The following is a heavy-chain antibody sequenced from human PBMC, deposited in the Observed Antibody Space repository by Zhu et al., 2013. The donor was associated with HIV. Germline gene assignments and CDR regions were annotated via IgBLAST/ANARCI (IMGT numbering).Heavy chain of an antibody. CDR3: ARVMEWGDYGDYSGVAFDI. Sequence: QVQLVQSGAEVKKPGSSVKVSCKASGGTFSSYAISWVRQAPGQGLEWMGGIIPIFGTANYAQKFQGRVTITADESTSTAYMELSSLRSEDTAVYYCARVMEWGDYGDYSGVAFDIWGQGTMVTVSS. CDR1: GGTFSSYA. V-gene: IGHV1-69*01. D-gene: IGHD4-17*01. J-gene: IGHJ3*02. CDR2: IIPIFGTA.